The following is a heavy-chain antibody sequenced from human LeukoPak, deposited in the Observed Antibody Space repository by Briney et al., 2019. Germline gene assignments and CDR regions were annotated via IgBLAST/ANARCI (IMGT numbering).Heavy chain of an antibody. D-gene: IGHD3-16*02. CDR1: VYTFTYYY. V-gene: IGHV1-2*02. CDR2: INPNNGGT. Sequence: ASVNVSCKASVYTFTYYYMHWVRQAPGQGLEWMGWINPNNGGTNYAQRFQGRVTMTRDTSISTAYMELSRLRSDDTAVYYCARIINDYIWGSYRTYYFDYWGQGTLVTVSS. CDR3: ARIINDYIWGSYRTYYFDY. J-gene: IGHJ4*02.